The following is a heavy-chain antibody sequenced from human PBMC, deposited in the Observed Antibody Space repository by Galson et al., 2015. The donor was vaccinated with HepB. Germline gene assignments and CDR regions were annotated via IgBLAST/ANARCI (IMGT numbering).Heavy chain of an antibody. Sequence: SVKVSCKASGYTFTGYYMHWVRQAPGQGLEWMGWINPNNGGTNYAQNFQGRVTMTRDTSSSTVYMELRRLRSDDTAVYYCARDYYDSSGPPAEFFQHWGQSTLVTVSS. J-gene: IGHJ1*01. D-gene: IGHD3-22*01. CDR1: GYTFTGYY. V-gene: IGHV1-2*02. CDR2: INPNNGGT. CDR3: ARDYYDSSGPPAEFFQH.